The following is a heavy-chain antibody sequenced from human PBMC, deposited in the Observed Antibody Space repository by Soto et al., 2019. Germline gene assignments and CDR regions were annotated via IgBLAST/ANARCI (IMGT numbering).Heavy chain of an antibody. CDR2: IYYSGDT. J-gene: IGHJ4*02. V-gene: IGHV4-39*01. Sequence: SETLSLTCTVSGDYIRTSNYYWGWIRQSPGKGLESIGNIYYSGDTNYNPSLKSRVTISVDTSKNQFSLKLNSVTAADTAVYFCARLRSGPDNGWYWAFDYWGRGTLVTVSS. CDR1: GDYIRTSNYY. CDR3: ARLRSGPDNGWYWAFDY. D-gene: IGHD6-19*01.